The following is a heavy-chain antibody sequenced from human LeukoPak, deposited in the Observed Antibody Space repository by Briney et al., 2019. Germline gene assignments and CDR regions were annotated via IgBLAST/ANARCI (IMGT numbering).Heavy chain of an antibody. CDR1: GYTFTSYG. CDR2: ISAYNGNT. CDR3: ARGDSSSWYGDWFDP. Sequence: ASVKVSCKAPGYTFTSYGISWVRQAPGQGLEWMGWISAYNGNTNYAQKLQGRVTMTTDTSTSTAYMELRSLRSDDTAVYYCARGDSSSWYGDWFDPWGQGTLVTVSS. D-gene: IGHD6-13*01. J-gene: IGHJ5*02. V-gene: IGHV1-18*01.